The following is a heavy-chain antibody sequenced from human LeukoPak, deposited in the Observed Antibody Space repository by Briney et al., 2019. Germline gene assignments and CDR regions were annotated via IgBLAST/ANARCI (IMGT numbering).Heavy chain of an antibody. D-gene: IGHD6-19*01. V-gene: IGHV3-23*01. CDR1: GFTFSSYA. Sequence: PGGSLRLSCAASGFTFSSYAMSWVRQAPGKGLEWVSAISGSGENTNYADSVKGRFTMSRDNSRNMLYLQMNSLRDEDTAKYYCAKRVAVSGTRYFQAWGQGTLVTVSS. CDR3: AKRVAVSGTRYFQA. CDR2: ISGSGENT. J-gene: IGHJ1*01.